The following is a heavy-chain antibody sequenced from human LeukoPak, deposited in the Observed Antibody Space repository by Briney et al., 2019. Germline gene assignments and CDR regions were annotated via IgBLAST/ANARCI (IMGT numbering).Heavy chain of an antibody. D-gene: IGHD3-3*01. V-gene: IGHV3-23*01. CDR2: ISGSGGRT. J-gene: IGHJ4*02. Sequence: GGSLRLSCSASRFTFSSYAMSLVRQAPGKGLEGVSAISGSGGRTDYADSVKGRFTISRDNSKHTLYLQMNSLRAEDTAEYYCANVPMYYDFWSGYSSHDYWGQGALVTVSS. CDR3: ANVPMYYDFWSGYSSHDY. CDR1: RFTFSSYA.